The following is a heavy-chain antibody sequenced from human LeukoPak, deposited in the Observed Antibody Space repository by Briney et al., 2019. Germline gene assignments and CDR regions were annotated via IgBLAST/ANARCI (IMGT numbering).Heavy chain of an antibody. J-gene: IGHJ4*02. CDR3: AKRYFGNYYFDS. Sequence: GGSLRLSCAASGFTFSSYSMNWVRQAPGKGLEWVSAISGSGDSTYYADSVKGRFTISRDNSKNTLYLQMNSLRAEDTVVYYCAKRYFGNYYFDSWGQGTLVTVSS. D-gene: IGHD3-9*01. CDR1: GFTFSSYS. CDR2: ISGSGDST. V-gene: IGHV3-23*01.